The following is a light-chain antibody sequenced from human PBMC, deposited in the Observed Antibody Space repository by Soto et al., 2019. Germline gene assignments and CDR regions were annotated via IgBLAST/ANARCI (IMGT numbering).Light chain of an antibody. CDR2: GAS. CDR1: QSVGSRF. CDR3: QQRSNWPPLT. V-gene: IGKV3D-20*02. Sequence: EIVLTQSPGTLSLSPGERATLSCRASQSVGSRFLAWYQQKPGQAPRLLIYGASNRATGIPDRFSGSGSGTDFTLTISSLEPEDFAVYYCQQRSNWPPLTFGQGTRLEIK. J-gene: IGKJ5*01.